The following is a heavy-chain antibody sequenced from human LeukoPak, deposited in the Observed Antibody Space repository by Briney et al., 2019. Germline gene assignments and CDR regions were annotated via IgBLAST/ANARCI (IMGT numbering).Heavy chain of an antibody. D-gene: IGHD1-26*01. Sequence: ASVKVSCKASGYTFTSYDINWVRQATGQGLEWMGWMNPNSGNTGYAQKFQGRVTITRNTSISTAYMELSSLRSEDTAVYYCARGFSQWELPHAAFDIWGQGTMVTVSS. J-gene: IGHJ3*02. CDR2: MNPNSGNT. V-gene: IGHV1-8*03. CDR1: GYTFTSYD. CDR3: ARGFSQWELPHAAFDI.